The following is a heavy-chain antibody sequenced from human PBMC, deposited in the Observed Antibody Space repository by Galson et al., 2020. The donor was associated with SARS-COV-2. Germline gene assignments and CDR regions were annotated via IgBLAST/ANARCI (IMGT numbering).Heavy chain of an antibody. CDR2: ISYDGSNK. D-gene: IGHD3-22*01. CDR3: ARALIVVFDAFDI. CDR1: GFTFSSYA. J-gene: IGHJ3*02. Sequence: GGSLGLSCAASGFTFSSYAMHWVRQAPGKGLEWVAVISYDGSNKYYADSVKGRFTISRDNSKNTLYLQMNSLRAEDTAVYYCARALIVVFDAFDIWGQGTMVTVSS. V-gene: IGHV3-30*04.